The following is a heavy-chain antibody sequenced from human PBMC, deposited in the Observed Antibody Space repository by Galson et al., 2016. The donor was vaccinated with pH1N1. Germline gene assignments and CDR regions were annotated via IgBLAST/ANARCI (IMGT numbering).Heavy chain of an antibody. J-gene: IGHJ4*02. CDR2: ISGSGGRK. D-gene: IGHD5/OR15-5a*01. CDR1: GSNSDYN. CDR3: ATDLSRGVSTSGYFVW. Sequence: SLRLSCAASGSNSDYNMNWVRLAPGKGLEWVSSISGSGGRKHYADSVQGRFIISRDNSKNKVILQMKSPRAEDTAIYYCATDLSRGVSTSGYFVWWGQGTLVTVSS. V-gene: IGHV3-23*01.